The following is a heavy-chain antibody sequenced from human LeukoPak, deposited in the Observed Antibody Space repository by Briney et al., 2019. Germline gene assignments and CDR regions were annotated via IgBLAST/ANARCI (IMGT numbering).Heavy chain of an antibody. CDR3: ARAGSSGSYYSAFDI. V-gene: IGHV1-46*01. CDR2: INPSGGST. Sequence: GASVKVSCKASGYTFTSYYMHWVRQAPGQGLEWMGIINPSGGSTSYAQKFQVRVTMTRDTSTSTVYMELSSLRSEDTAVYYCARAGSSGSYYSAFDIWGQGTMVTVSS. D-gene: IGHD1-26*01. J-gene: IGHJ3*02. CDR1: GYTFTSYY.